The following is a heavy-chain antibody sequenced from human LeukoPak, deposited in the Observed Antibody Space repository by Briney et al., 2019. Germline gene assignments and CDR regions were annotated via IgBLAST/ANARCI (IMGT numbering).Heavy chain of an antibody. Sequence: ASVKVSCKASGYTFTSYYMHWVRQAPGQGLEWMGIINPSGGSTSYAQKFQGRVTMTRDTSTSTVYMELSSLRSEDTAVYYCAKVYSGYGKTDYWGQGTLVTVSS. CDR3: AKVYSGYGKTDY. CDR1: GYTFTSYY. CDR2: INPSGGST. D-gene: IGHD5-12*01. V-gene: IGHV1-46*01. J-gene: IGHJ4*02.